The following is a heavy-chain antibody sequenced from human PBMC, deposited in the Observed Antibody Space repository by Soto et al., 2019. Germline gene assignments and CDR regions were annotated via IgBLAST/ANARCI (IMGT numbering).Heavy chain of an antibody. CDR1: GFTFSSYS. V-gene: IGHV3-21*01. CDR2: ISTTSAYI. J-gene: IGHJ5*02. Sequence: GGSLRLSCAASGFTFSSYSMNWVRQAPGKGLEWVSSISTTSAYIYYADSVKGRFTISRDNAKDSLYLHMNSLRVEDTAVYYCVWPGGFDPWGQGTLVTVSS. CDR3: VWPGGFDP. D-gene: IGHD3-16*01.